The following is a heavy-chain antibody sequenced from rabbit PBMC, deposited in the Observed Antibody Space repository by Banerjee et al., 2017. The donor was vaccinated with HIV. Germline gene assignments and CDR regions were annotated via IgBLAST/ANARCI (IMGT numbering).Heavy chain of an antibody. V-gene: IGHV1S47*01. D-gene: IGHD6-1*01. Sequence: QEQLVESGGGLVQPEGSLTLTCKASGFDFSSNAMCWVRQAPGKGLELIACIYSSNGDKWYASWVNGRFTISRSTSLNTVDLKMTSLTVADTATYFCGRDRDGDAGYGSLALWGQGTLVT. CDR2: IYSSNGDK. CDR1: GFDFSSNA. CDR3: GRDRDGDAGYGSLAL. J-gene: IGHJ4*01.